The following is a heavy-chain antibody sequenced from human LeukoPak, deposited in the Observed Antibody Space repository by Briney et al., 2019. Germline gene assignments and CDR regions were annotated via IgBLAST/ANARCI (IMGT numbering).Heavy chain of an antibody. V-gene: IGHV4-38-2*02. CDR1: GYSITSGYY. J-gene: IGHJ6*02. CDR3: ARESYYDILTGYSPSYYYGMDV. D-gene: IGHD3-9*01. Sequence: PSETLSLTCTVSGYSITSGYYWGWIRQPPGKGLEWIGSIYYSGSTYYSPSLKSRVTISVDTSENQFSLKLNSVTAADTAVYYCARESYYDILTGYSPSYYYGMDVWGQGTTVTVSS. CDR2: IYYSGST.